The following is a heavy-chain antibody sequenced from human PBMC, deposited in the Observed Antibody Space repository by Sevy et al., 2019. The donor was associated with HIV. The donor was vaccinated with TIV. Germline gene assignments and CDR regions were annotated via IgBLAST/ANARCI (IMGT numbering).Heavy chain of an antibody. J-gene: IGHJ6*02. V-gene: IGHV3-21*01. D-gene: IGHD2-15*01. Sequence: GGALRRSCAASGFTFSSYNMNWVRQAPGKGLEWVSSISSSSSYIYYADSVKGRFTIYRDNVKDSLYLQMNTLSAEDTAVYYCARVVAYCSGGSCFAGYYYGMAVWGQGTTVTVSS. CDR1: GFTFSSYN. CDR3: ARVVAYCSGGSCFAGYYYGMAV. CDR2: ISSSSSYI.